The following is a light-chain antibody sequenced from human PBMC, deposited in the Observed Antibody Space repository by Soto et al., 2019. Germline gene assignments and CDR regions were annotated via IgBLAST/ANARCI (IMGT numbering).Light chain of an antibody. V-gene: IGKV1-5*01. CDR2: DAS. J-gene: IGKJ1*01. CDR3: QQYNTYST. CDR1: QSISSW. Sequence: DSQMTRYPSTLSASVRETVTVTFRASQSISSWLAWYQQKPGKAPKLLIYDASSLESGVPSRFSGSGSGTEFTLTISSLQPDDFATYYCQQYNTYSTFGQGTKVDIK.